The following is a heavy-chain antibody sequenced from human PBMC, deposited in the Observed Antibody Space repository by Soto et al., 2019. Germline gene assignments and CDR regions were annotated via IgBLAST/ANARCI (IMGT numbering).Heavy chain of an antibody. D-gene: IGHD2-8*01. V-gene: IGHV1-2*02. Sequence: GASVKISCKASGYTFTSYYMHWVRQAPGQGLEWMGWINPNSGGTNYAQKFQGRVTMTRDTSISTAYMELSRLRSDDTAVYYCARKSYRMVYGMDVWGQGTTVTVSS. CDR2: INPNSGGT. CDR1: GYTFTSYY. J-gene: IGHJ6*02. CDR3: ARKSYRMVYGMDV.